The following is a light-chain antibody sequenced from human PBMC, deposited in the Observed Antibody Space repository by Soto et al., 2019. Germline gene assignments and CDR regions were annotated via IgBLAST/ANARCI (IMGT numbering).Light chain of an antibody. CDR1: SSDVGGYNY. V-gene: IGLV2-14*01. Sequence: QSALTQPASVSGSPGQSITISCTGTSSDVGGYNYVSWYQQHPGKAPKLMIYDVRNRASGASNRFSGSKSGNTASLTISGLQDEDEADYYCTSYTSSSTLYVFGTGTKVTVL. CDR3: TSYTSSSTLYV. CDR2: DVR. J-gene: IGLJ1*01.